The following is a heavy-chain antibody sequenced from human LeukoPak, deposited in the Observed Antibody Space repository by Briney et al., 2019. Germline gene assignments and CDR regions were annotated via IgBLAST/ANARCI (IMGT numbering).Heavy chain of an antibody. CDR2: ISGSGGST. D-gene: IGHD5-12*01. CDR1: GFTFSSYA. CDR3: AKDRDSGYDYDAFDI. V-gene: IGHV3-23*01. Sequence: TGGSLRLSCAASGFTFSSYAMSWVRQAPGKGLEWVSAISGSGGSTYYADSVKGRFTISRDNSKNTLYLQMNSLRAEDTAVYYCAKDRDSGYDYDAFDIWGQGTMVTVSS. J-gene: IGHJ3*02.